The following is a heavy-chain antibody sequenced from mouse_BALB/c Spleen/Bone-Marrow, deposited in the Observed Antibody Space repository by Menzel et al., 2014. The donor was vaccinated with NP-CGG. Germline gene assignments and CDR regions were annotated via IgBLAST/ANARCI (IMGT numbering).Heavy chain of an antibody. J-gene: IGHJ3*01. CDR3: ARYHYGYDGFAY. V-gene: IGHV1-7*01. Sequence: VQLQQSGAELAKPGASVKMSCKASGYTFTSYWMHWVKQRPGQGPEWIGYINPSTGYTEYNQKFKDKATLTADKSSSTAYMQLSGLTSEDSAVYYCARYHYGYDGFAYWGQGTLVTVSA. CDR2: INPSTGYT. D-gene: IGHD2-2*01. CDR1: GYTFTSYW.